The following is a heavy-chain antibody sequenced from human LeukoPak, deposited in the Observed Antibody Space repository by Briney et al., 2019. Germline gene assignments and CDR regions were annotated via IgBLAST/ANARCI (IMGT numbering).Heavy chain of an antibody. D-gene: IGHD2-15*01. CDR2: IYHSGST. J-gene: IGHJ4*02. V-gene: IGHV4-38-2*02. Sequence: PSETLSLTCTVSGYSISSGYYWGWIRQPPGKGLEWIGSIYHSGSTYYNPSLKSRVTISVDTSKNQFSLKLSSVTAADTAVYYCASGPHDSLDYWGQGTLVTVSS. CDR1: GYSISSGYY. CDR3: ASGPHDSLDY.